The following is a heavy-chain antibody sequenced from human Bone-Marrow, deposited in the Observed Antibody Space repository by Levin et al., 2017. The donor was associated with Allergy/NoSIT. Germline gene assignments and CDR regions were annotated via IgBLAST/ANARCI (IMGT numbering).Heavy chain of an antibody. CDR3: ARDYHKTTTPYDDSGSRASGLDV. CDR1: GYTFTGYY. CDR2: INPNTGVT. D-gene: IGHD6-19*01. V-gene: IGHV1-2*06. Sequence: ASVKVSCQASGYTFTGYYIHWVRQAPGQGLEWMGRINPNTGVTNYAQQFQGRVTLTRDTSISTSYMELSSLRSDDTAVYYCARDYHKTTTPYDDSGSRASGLDVWGQGATVTVSS. J-gene: IGHJ6*02.